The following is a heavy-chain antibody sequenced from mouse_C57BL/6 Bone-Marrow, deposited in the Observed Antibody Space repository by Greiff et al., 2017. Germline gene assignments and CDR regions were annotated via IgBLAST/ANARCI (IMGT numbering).Heavy chain of an antibody. D-gene: IGHD1-1*01. J-gene: IGHJ2*01. CDR3: TTAITTVVATDFDY. CDR1: GFNIKDDY. Sequence: EVKLQESGAELVRPGASVKLSCTASGFNIKDDYMHWVKQRPEQGLEWIGWIDPENGDTEYASKFQGKATITADTSSNTAYLQLSSLTSEDTAVYYCTTAITTVVATDFDYWGQGTTLTVSS. V-gene: IGHV14-4*01. CDR2: IDPENGDT.